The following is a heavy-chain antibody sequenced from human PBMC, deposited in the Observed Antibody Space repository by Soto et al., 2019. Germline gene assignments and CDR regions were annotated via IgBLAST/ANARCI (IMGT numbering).Heavy chain of an antibody. CDR1: GFTFSTYG. CDR2: MSGDGTTT. J-gene: IGHJ4*02. V-gene: IGHV3-23*01. D-gene: IGHD3-22*01. Sequence: EVQLLASGGGLVQPGESLRLSCTASGFTFSTYGMSWVRQAPGKGLEWVSSMSGDGTTTYYIDSVKGRFTISRDNSRNTLSLQMNSLRTEDTAIYYCAKDITVDRSAYNFWAQGILGTVSS. CDR3: AKDITVDRSAYNF.